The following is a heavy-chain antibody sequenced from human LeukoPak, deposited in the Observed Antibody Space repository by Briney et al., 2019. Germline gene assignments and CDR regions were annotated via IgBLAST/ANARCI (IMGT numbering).Heavy chain of an antibody. J-gene: IGHJ4*02. V-gene: IGHV1-69*13. CDR1: GGTFSSYA. CDR3: ARVGKEWELLFDY. D-gene: IGHD1-26*01. Sequence: SVKVSCKASGGTFSSYAISWVRQAPGQGLEWMGGIIPIFGTANYAQKFQGRVTITADESTSTAYMELSSLRSEDTAAYYCARVGKEWELLFDYWGQGTLVTVSS. CDR2: IIPIFGTA.